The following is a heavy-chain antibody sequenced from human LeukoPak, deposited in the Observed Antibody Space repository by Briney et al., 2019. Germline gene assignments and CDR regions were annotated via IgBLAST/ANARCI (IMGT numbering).Heavy chain of an antibody. Sequence: GGSLKLSCAASGFTFSGSAMHWVRQASGKGLEWVGRIRSKANSYATAYAASVKGRFTISRDDSKNTAYLQMNSLKTEDTAVYYCTRHKVARAPLLYYYYYYMDVWGKGTTVTVSS. CDR2: IRSKANSYAT. J-gene: IGHJ6*03. V-gene: IGHV3-73*01. D-gene: IGHD2-15*01. CDR3: TRHKVARAPLLYYYYYYMDV. CDR1: GFTFSGSA.